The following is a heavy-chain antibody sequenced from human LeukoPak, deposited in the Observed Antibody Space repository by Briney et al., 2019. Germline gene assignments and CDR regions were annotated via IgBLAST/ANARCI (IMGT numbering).Heavy chain of an antibody. V-gene: IGHV1-18*01. CDR1: GYTFTSYG. J-gene: IGHJ4*02. Sequence: ASVKVSCKASGYTFTSYGISWVRQAPGQGLEWMGWISAYNGNTNYAQKLQGRVTMTTDTSTSTAYMELRSLRSDDTAVYYCAVAWYDSSGYSGYYFDYWGQGTLVTVSS. CDR3: AVAWYDSSGYSGYYFDY. D-gene: IGHD3-22*01. CDR2: ISAYNGNT.